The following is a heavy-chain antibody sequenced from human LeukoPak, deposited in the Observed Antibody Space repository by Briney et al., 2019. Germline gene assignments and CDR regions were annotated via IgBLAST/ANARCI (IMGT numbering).Heavy chain of an antibody. CDR2: IYTTGST. Sequence: SETLSLTCTVSGGSISRYYWSWIRQPAGKGLEWIGRIYTTGSTNYSPSLKSRVTISVDTSKNQFSLKLSSVTAADTAVYYCARFLSSWYINYYYGMDVWGQGTTVTVSS. J-gene: IGHJ6*02. CDR3: ARFLSSWYINYYYGMDV. D-gene: IGHD6-13*01. V-gene: IGHV4-4*07. CDR1: GGSISRYY.